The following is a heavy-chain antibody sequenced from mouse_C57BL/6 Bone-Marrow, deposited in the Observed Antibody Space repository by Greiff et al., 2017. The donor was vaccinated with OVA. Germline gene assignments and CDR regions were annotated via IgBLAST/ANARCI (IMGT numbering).Heavy chain of an antibody. V-gene: IGHV5-6*01. CDR2: ISSGGSYT. J-gene: IGHJ2*01. Sequence: EVQGVESGGDLVKPGGSLKLSCAASGFTFSSYGMSWVRQTPDQRLEWVATISSGGSYTYYPDSVKGRFTISRDNAKNTLYLQMSRLKSEDTAMYYCARPRGSSLYDFDYWGQGTTLTVSS. CDR3: ARPRGSSLYDFDY. CDR1: GFTFSSYG. D-gene: IGHD1-1*01.